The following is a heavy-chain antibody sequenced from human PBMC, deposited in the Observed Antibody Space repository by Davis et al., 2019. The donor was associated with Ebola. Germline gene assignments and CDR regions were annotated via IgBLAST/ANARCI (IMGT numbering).Heavy chain of an antibody. V-gene: IGHV3-48*01. Sequence: GGSLRLSCAASGFTFSSYAMHWVRQAPGKGLEWVSYISSSSSTIYYADSVKGRFTISRDNAKNSLFLQMNSLRGEDAAIYYCARGGRWYDIMTEASLMDVWGRGTTVAVSP. CDR2: ISSSSSTI. D-gene: IGHD3-9*01. CDR1: GFTFSSYA. CDR3: ARGGRWYDIMTEASLMDV. J-gene: IGHJ6*04.